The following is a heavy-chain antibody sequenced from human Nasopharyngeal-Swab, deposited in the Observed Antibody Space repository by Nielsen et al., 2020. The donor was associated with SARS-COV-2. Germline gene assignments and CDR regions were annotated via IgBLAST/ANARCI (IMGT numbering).Heavy chain of an antibody. V-gene: IGHV4-61*02. CDR1: GGSISSGSYY. J-gene: IGHJ4*02. CDR2: IYTSGST. D-gene: IGHD6-19*01. Sequence: SETLSLTCTVSGGSISSGSYYWSWIRQPAGKGLEWIGRIYTSGSTNYNPSLKSRVTISVDTSKNRFSLKLSSVTAADTAVYYCARVTGYSSGWRGFDYWGQGTLVTVSS. CDR3: ARVTGYSSGWRGFDY.